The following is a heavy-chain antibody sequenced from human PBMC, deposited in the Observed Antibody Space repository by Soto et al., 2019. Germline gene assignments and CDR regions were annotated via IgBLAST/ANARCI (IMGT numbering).Heavy chain of an antibody. J-gene: IGHJ5*02. D-gene: IGHD3-22*01. CDR2: IFPSDSDT. CDR1: GYKFTSSW. CDR3: ARKEQSGYFTWFDP. V-gene: IGHV5-51*01. Sequence: GESLKISCRTSGYKFTSSWIAWVRQKPGKGLEWMGIIFPSDSDTRYSPSFQGQVTISADRSTSTVFLQWASLKASDTAVYFCARKEQSGYFTWFDPWGQGTLVTVYS.